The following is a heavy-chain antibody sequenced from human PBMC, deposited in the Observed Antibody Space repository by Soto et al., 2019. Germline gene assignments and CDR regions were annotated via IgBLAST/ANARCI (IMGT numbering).Heavy chain of an antibody. CDR3: SRSRYSSGWRGKYYFDY. Sequence: QVQLQQWGAGLLKPSETLSLTCAVYGGSFSGYYWSWIRQPPGKGLEWIGEINHSGSTNYNPSLKSRVTISVDTSKNQFSLKLSSVTAADTAVYYCSRSRYSSGWRGKYYFDYWGQGTLVTVSS. V-gene: IGHV4-34*01. CDR2: INHSGST. D-gene: IGHD6-19*01. J-gene: IGHJ4*02. CDR1: GGSFSGYY.